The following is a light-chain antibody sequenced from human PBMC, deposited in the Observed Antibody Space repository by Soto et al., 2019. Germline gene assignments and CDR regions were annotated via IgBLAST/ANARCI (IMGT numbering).Light chain of an antibody. J-gene: IGLJ1*01. Sequence: QSVLTQPPSVSGAPGQRVTISCSGTSSNVGAASDVYWYQQLPGTAPRLLISVDNKRPSGVPDRFSASKSGTSASLAITGPRPEDEADYYCQSYDDSLSGSWVFGTGTKLTVL. CDR3: QSYDDSLSGSWV. CDR2: VDN. CDR1: SSNVGAASD. V-gene: IGLV1-40*01.